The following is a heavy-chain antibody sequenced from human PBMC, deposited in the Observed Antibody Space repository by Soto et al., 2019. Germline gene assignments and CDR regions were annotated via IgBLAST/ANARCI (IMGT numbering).Heavy chain of an antibody. CDR3: ARGGPDYYGSGSSYYYYYMDV. J-gene: IGHJ6*03. V-gene: IGHV4-59*01. CDR1: GGSIISYY. CDR2: IYYSGST. Sequence: SETLSLTCTVSGGSIISYYWGWIRQPPGKRLEWIGYIYYSGSTNYNPSLKSRVTISVDTSKNQLSLKLSSVTAADTAVYYCARGGPDYYGSGSSYYYYYMDVWGKGTTVTVSS. D-gene: IGHD3-10*01.